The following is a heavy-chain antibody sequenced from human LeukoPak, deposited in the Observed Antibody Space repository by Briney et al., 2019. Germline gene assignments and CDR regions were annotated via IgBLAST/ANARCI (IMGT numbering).Heavy chain of an antibody. CDR2: INPNSGGT. Sequence: ASVKVSCKASGYTFTCYYMHWVRQAPGQGLEWMGWINPNSGGTNYAQKFQGRVTMTRDTSISTAYMELSRLRSDDTAVYYCARDRGIVVVPAAPFYWGQGTLVTVSS. J-gene: IGHJ4*02. CDR1: GYTFTCYY. CDR3: ARDRGIVVVPAAPFY. D-gene: IGHD2-2*01. V-gene: IGHV1-2*02.